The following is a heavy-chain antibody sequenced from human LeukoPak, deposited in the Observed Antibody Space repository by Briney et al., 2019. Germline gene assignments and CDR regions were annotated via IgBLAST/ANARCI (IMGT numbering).Heavy chain of an antibody. V-gene: IGHV3-21*01. Sequence: GGSLRLSCVASGFTFSSYSMNWVRQAPGKGLEWVSSISSSSSYIYYADSVKGRFTISRDNAKNSLYLQMNSLRAEDTAVYYCARGGEAWFGDLPFDYWGQGTLVTVSS. D-gene: IGHD3-10*01. CDR1: GFTFSSYS. CDR3: ARGGEAWFGDLPFDY. J-gene: IGHJ4*02. CDR2: ISSSSSYI.